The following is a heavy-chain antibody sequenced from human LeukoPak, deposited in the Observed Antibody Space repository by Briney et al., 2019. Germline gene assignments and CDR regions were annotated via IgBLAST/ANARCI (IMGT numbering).Heavy chain of an antibody. Sequence: PGGSLRLSCAASGFPFNSYAMSWVRQAPGKGLEWVAVIWYDGSNKYYADSVKGRFTISRGNSKNTLYLQMNSLRAEDTAVYYCARGPSAYPKCFDYWGQGTLVTVSS. J-gene: IGHJ4*02. CDR1: GFPFNSYA. CDR2: IWYDGSNK. CDR3: ARGPSAYPKCFDY. D-gene: IGHD5-12*01. V-gene: IGHV3-33*08.